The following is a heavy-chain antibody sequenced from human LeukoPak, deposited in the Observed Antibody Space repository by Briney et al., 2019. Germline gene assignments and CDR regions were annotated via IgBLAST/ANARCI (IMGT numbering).Heavy chain of an antibody. Sequence: SETLSLTCTVSGGSISSYYWSWIRQPPGKGLEWIGYIYYSGSTNYNPSLKSRVTISVDTSKNQFSLKLSSVTAADTAVYYCARFGSGSFHWFDPWGQGTLVTVSS. CDR1: GGSISSYY. CDR3: ARFGSGSFHWFDP. CDR2: IYYSGST. D-gene: IGHD3-10*01. V-gene: IGHV4-59*08. J-gene: IGHJ5*02.